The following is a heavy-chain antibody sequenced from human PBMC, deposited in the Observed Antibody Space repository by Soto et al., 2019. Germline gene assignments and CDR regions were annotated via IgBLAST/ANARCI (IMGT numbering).Heavy chain of an antibody. V-gene: IGHV1-69*13. Sequence: ASVKVSCKASGGTFSSYAISWVRQAPGQGLEWMGGIIPIFGTANYAQEFQGRVTITADESTSTAYMELSSLRSEDTAVYYCAREAGDFWSGYRPMYAFDIWGQGTMVTVSS. D-gene: IGHD3-3*01. J-gene: IGHJ3*02. CDR1: GGTFSSYA. CDR2: IIPIFGTA. CDR3: AREAGDFWSGYRPMYAFDI.